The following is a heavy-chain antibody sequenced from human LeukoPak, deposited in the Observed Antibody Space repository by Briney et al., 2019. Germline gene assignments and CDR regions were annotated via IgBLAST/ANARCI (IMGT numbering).Heavy chain of an antibody. V-gene: IGHV4-34*01. CDR3: ASIYGDSYFDY. D-gene: IGHD4-17*01. J-gene: IGHJ4*02. CDR2: INHSGNT. CDR1: GGSFSGYY. Sequence: SETLSLTCAVYGGSFSGYYWSWIRQPPGKGLEWIGEINHSGNTNYNPSLKSRVTISVDTSKNQFSLKLSSVTAADTAVYYCASIYGDSYFDYWGQGTLVTVSS.